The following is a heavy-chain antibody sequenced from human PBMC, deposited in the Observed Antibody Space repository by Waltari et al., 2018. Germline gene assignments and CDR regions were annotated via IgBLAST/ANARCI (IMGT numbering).Heavy chain of an antibody. V-gene: IGHV3-33*01. CDR1: GFTFSSYG. CDR2: IWDDGSNK. J-gene: IGHJ3*02. Sequence: QVQLVESGGGVVQPGRSLRLSCAASGFTFSSYGMHWVRQAPGRGLEGVAVIWDDGSNKYYADSVKGRLTISRDNSKNTLYLQMNSLRAEDTAVYYCARDRLLWFGELSHAFDIWGQGTMVTVSS. D-gene: IGHD3-10*01. CDR3: ARDRLLWFGELSHAFDI.